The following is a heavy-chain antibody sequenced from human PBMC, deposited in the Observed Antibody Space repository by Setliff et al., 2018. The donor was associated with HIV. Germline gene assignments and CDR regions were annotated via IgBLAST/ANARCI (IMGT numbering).Heavy chain of an antibody. D-gene: IGHD2-21*02. CDR1: GDSITGSHYY. CDR3: SRSGIGYGGDSNTFDI. J-gene: IGHJ3*02. V-gene: IGHV4-39*01. Sequence: LTCTVSGDSITGSHYYWGWIRQPPGKGLEWIASIHYSGSTYDSPSVRSRVAIFVDTSKNQFSLRLNSVTATDAAMYYCSRSGIGYGGDSNTFDIWGQGTMVTVSS. CDR2: IHYSGST.